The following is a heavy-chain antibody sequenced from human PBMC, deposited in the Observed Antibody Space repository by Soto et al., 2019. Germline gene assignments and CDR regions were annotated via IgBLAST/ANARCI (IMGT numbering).Heavy chain of an antibody. CDR2: FIPIFGTA. D-gene: IGHD1-7*01. CDR3: ARGLTGTTLAYGMDV. CDR1: GGTFSSYA. Sequence: QVQLVQSGAEVKKPGSSVKVSCKASGGTFSSYAISWVRQAPGQGLEWMGGFIPIFGTADYAQKFQGRVPITADESTSTAYMELSSLRSEDTAVYYCARGLTGTTLAYGMDVWGQGTTVTVSS. J-gene: IGHJ6*02. V-gene: IGHV1-69*12.